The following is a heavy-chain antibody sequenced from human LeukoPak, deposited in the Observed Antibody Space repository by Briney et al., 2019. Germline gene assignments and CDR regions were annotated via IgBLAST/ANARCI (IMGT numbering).Heavy chain of an antibody. CDR2: INPNSGGT. V-gene: IGHV1-2*02. CDR3: ARDLYYYDSSGYYYPYYFDY. J-gene: IGHJ4*02. Sequence: ASVKVSCKASGYTFTGYYMHWVRQAPGQGLEWMGWINPNSGGTNYAQKFQGRVTMTRDTSISTAYMELSRLRSDDTAVYYCARDLYYYDSSGYYYPYYFDYWGQGTLVTVSS. D-gene: IGHD3-22*01. CDR1: GYTFTGYY.